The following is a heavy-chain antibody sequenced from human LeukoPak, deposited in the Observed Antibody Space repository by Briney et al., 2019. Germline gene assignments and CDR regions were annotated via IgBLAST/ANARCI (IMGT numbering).Heavy chain of an antibody. V-gene: IGHV3-21*06. J-gene: IGHJ6*03. CDR3: ARDGAGTGELYSSYYLDV. CDR2: ISSSSDSK. CDR1: GFSFSDYT. Sequence: GGSLRLSCAASGFSFSDYTMNWVRQAPGKGLEWVSSISSSSDSKYYAHSVKGRLSVSRDNAKNLLFLHMDSLRVEDTAVYYCARDGAGTGELYSSYYLDVWGEGTTVTVSS. D-gene: IGHD3/OR15-3a*01.